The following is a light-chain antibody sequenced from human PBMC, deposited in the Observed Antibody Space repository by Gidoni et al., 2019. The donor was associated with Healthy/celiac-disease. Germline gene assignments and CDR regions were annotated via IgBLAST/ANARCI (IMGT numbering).Light chain of an antibody. CDR2: EGS. CDR3: CSYAGSSTLV. V-gene: IGLV2-23*01. CDR1: SSDVGSYNL. J-gene: IGLJ2*01. Sequence: QSALTQPASVPGPPGPSITISCTGTSSDVGSYNLSSWYQQHPGKAPKLMIYEGSKRPSGVSNRFSGSKSGNTASLTISGLQAEDEADYYCCSYAGSSTLVFGGGTKLTVL.